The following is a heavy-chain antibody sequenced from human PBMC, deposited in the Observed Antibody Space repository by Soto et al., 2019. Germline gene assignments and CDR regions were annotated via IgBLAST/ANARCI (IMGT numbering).Heavy chain of an antibody. D-gene: IGHD6-19*01. CDR3: ARDSTGWRAVYDS. V-gene: IGHV3-11*05. J-gene: IGHJ4*02. Sequence: QVQLVESGGGLVKPGGSLRLSCAASGFTFSDYYMTWIRQAPGKGLEWVSYISSTGTYTNYADSVRGRFTISRDNAKNSLYLQMNSLTADDPALYYCARDSTGWRAVYDSWGQGTLVTVSS. CDR2: ISSTGTYT. CDR1: GFTFSDYY.